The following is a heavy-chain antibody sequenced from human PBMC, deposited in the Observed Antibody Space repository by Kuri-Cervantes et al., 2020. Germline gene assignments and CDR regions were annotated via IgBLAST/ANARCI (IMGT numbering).Heavy chain of an antibody. CDR3: ARVRAVSGAYNDYAPLGY. J-gene: IGHJ4*02. Sequence: LSLTCAASGFTFSSYWMHWVRQAPGKGLVWVSRINSDGSSTSYADSVKGRFTISRDNAKNTLYLQMNSLRAEDTAVYYCARVRAVSGAYNDYAPLGYWGQGTLVTVSS. CDR2: INSDGSST. V-gene: IGHV3-74*01. CDR1: GFTFSSYW. D-gene: IGHD3-16*01.